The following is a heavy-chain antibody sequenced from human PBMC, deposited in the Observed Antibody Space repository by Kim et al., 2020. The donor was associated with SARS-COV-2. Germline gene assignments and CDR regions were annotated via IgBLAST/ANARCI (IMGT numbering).Heavy chain of an antibody. V-gene: IGHV4-34*01. J-gene: IGHJ4*02. CDR3: ARGRVEMATILPPYFDY. Sequence: KSRVPVSVDTSKNQFSLKLSSVTAADTAVYYCARGRVEMATILPPYFDYWGQGTLVTVSS. D-gene: IGHD3-9*01.